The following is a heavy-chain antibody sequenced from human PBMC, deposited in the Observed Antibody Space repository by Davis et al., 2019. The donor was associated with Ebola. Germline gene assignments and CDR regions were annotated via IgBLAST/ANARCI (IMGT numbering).Heavy chain of an antibody. D-gene: IGHD3-10*01. J-gene: IGHJ5*02. Sequence: SVKVSCKASGGTFSSYAISWVRQAPGQGLEWMGRIIPILGIANYAQKFQGRVTITADKSTSTAYMELSSLRSADTAVYYCARGAVRDSRRREFDPWGQGTLVTVSS. CDR3: ARGAVRDSRRREFDP. CDR1: GGTFSSYA. V-gene: IGHV1-69*04. CDR2: IIPILGIA.